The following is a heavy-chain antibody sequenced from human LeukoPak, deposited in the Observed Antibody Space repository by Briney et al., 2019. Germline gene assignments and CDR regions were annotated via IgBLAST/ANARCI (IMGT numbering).Heavy chain of an antibody. J-gene: IGHJ6*03. CDR1: GGSISSSSYY. CDR2: INHSGST. D-gene: IGHD2-2*01. Sequence: SETLSLTCTVSGGSISSSSYYWGWIRQPPGKGLEWIGEINHSGSTYYNPSLKSRVTISVDRSKNQFSLKLSSVTAADTAVYYCARAISDTVPTYNYYYMDVWGKGTTVTVSS. CDR3: ARAISDTVPTYNYYYMDV. V-gene: IGHV4-39*07.